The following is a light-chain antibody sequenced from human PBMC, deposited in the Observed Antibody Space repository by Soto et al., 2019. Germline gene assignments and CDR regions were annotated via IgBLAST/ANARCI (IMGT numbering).Light chain of an antibody. CDR1: SSDVGGYNF. Sequence: QSVLTQPASVSGSPGQSMTISCTGTSSDVGGYNFVSWYQQHPDKAPKLMIYDVTNRPSGVSNRFSGSKSGNTASLTISGLQAEDEADYYCSSYTSISTYVFGTGTKLTVL. V-gene: IGLV2-14*01. J-gene: IGLJ1*01. CDR3: SSYTSISTYV. CDR2: DVT.